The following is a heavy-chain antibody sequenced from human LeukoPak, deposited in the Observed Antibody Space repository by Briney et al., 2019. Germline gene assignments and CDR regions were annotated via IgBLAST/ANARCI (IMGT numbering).Heavy chain of an antibody. CDR3: AREAFGWFDP. J-gene: IGHJ5*02. CDR2: IYYSGST. CDR1: GDSLSNFY. Sequence: SETLSLTCSVSGDSLSNFYWSWIRQPPGKGLEWIGYIYYSGSTNYNPSLKSRVTISVDTSKNQFSLKLSSVTAADTAVYYCAREAFGWFDPWGQGTLVTVSS. D-gene: IGHD2/OR15-2a*01. V-gene: IGHV4-59*01.